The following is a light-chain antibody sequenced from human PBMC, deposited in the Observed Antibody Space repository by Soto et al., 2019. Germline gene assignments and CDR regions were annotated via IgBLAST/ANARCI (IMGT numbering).Light chain of an antibody. CDR2: GAS. CDR1: QSVLYNSNNKNH. J-gene: IGKJ2*01. V-gene: IGKV4-1*01. Sequence: DFVMTQAPDSLAVSLGERATINCKSSQSVLYNSNNKNHLGWFQQKPGHPPKLLIYGASFRPSGVPDRFSGRGSGTDFTLTISSLQAEDVAVYYCQQYDDFPHTFGQGTKLEIK. CDR3: QQYDDFPHT.